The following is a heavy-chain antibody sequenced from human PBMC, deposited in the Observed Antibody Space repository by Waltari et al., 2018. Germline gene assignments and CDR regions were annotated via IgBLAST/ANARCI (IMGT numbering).Heavy chain of an antibody. J-gene: IGHJ6*02. CDR3: ARGRKGYSSSSYYYYGMDV. Sequence: QVQLQQWGAGLLKPSETLSLTCAVYGGSFSGYYWSWIHQPPGQGLEWIGEINHSGSTNSNPSLQRRVTISVGTSKNQFSLKLSSVTAADTAVYYCARGRKGYSSSSYYYYGMDVWGQGTTVTVSS. CDR2: INHSGST. V-gene: IGHV4-34*01. CDR1: GGSFSGYY. D-gene: IGHD6-6*01.